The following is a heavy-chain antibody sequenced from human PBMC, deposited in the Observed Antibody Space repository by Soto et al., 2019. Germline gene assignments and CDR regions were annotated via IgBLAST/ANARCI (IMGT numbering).Heavy chain of an antibody. CDR3: ASSMGRGGNDY. CDR2: IKTDGSEK. J-gene: IGHJ4*02. V-gene: IGHV3-7*05. D-gene: IGHD3-10*01. Sequence: EVQLVESGGCLVQPGGSLRLSCAASGFTFSDYWMSWVRQAPGKGLECVANIKTDGSEKYYVDPVKGRFTISRDNAKNSLYLQINSLRAEDTAVYYCASSMGRGGNDYWGQGTLVAVSS. CDR1: GFTFSDYW.